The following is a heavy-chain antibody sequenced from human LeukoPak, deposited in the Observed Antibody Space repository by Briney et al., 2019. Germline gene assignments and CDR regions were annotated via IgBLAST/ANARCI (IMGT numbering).Heavy chain of an antibody. D-gene: IGHD4-17*01. J-gene: IGHJ4*02. Sequence: PAETLSLTCTVSGGSISSYYWSWIRQPPGKGLEWIGYIYYSGSTNYNPSLKSRVTISVDTSKNQFSLKLSSVTAADTAVYYCAATNRGGDYARLGDYWGQGTLVTVSS. V-gene: IGHV4-59*08. CDR1: GGSISSYY. CDR2: IYYSGST. CDR3: AATNRGGDYARLGDY.